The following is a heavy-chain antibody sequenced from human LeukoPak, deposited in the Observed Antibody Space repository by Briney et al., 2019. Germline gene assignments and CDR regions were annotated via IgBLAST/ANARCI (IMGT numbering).Heavy chain of an antibody. Sequence: GGSLRLTCTISGFTFSSYWMHWVRQAPGKGLVWVSRINLEGSSTNYADSVKGRFTISRDNSKNTLYLQMNSLRAEDTAVYYCARDNDEYYYDSSGYGYFQHWGQGTLVTVSS. CDR3: ARDNDEYYYDSSGYGYFQH. CDR1: GFTFSSYW. J-gene: IGHJ1*01. D-gene: IGHD3-22*01. V-gene: IGHV3-74*01. CDR2: INLEGSST.